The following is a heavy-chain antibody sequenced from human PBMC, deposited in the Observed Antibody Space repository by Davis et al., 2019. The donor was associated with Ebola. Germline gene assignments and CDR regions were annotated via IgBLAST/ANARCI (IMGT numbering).Heavy chain of an antibody. V-gene: IGHV3-30*03. CDR1: GFTFSSYG. Sequence: GESLKISCAASGFTFSSYGMHWVRQAPGKGLEWVAVISYDGSNKYYADSVKGRFTISRDNSKNTLYLQMNSLRAEDTAVYYCAREVGSDYWGQGTLVTVSS. D-gene: IGHD1-26*01. CDR2: ISYDGSNK. J-gene: IGHJ4*02. CDR3: AREVGSDY.